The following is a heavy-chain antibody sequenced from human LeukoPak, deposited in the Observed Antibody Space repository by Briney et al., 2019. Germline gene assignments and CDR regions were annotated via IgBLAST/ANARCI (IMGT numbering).Heavy chain of an antibody. Sequence: SSETLSLTCAVSGGSISSSNWWRWVRPPPGKGLEWIGEIYHSGSTNYNPSLKSRVTISVDKSKNQFSLKLSSVTAADTAVYYCARDRYYDILTGIFDYWGQGTLVTVSS. CDR3: ARDRYYDILTGIFDY. CDR2: IYHSGST. V-gene: IGHV4-4*02. CDR1: GGSISSSNW. D-gene: IGHD3-9*01. J-gene: IGHJ4*02.